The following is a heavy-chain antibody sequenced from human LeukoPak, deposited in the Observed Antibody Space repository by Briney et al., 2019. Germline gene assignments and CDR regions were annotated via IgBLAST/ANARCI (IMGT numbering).Heavy chain of an antibody. Sequence: ASVKVSCTASGYTFTSYGISWVRKAPGQRLEWMGWISAYKGNTNNAQKLQGRVTMTTDTSTSTAYMELRSLRSDDTAVYYCARGSYYYDSSGYWYFDLWGRGTLVTVSS. V-gene: IGHV1-18*01. CDR3: ARGSYYYDSSGYWYFDL. CDR1: GYTFTSYG. J-gene: IGHJ2*01. CDR2: ISAYKGNT. D-gene: IGHD3-22*01.